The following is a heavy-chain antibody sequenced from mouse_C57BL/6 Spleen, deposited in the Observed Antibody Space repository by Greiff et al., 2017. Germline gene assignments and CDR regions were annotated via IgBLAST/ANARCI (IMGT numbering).Heavy chain of an antibody. CDR3: ARGDAAMDY. Sequence: EVQGVESGGGLVKPGGSLKLSCAASGFTFSSYAMSWVRQTPEKRLEWVATISDGGSYTYYPDNVKGRFTISRDNAKNNLYLQMSHLKSEDTAMYYCARGDAAMDYWGQGTSVTVSS. CDR2: ISDGGSYT. CDR1: GFTFSSYA. J-gene: IGHJ4*01. V-gene: IGHV5-4*01.